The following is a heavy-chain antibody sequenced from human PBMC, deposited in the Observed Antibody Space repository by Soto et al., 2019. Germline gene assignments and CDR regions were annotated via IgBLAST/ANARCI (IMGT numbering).Heavy chain of an antibody. CDR2: IYYSGSA. Sequence: QEQLQESGPGLVKPSQTLSLTCTVFGGSINSGAYYWSWIRQLPGRGLEWIGYIYYSGSAYYNPSLKSRVIMSIDTSNNQFSLKLSYVTAADTAVYYCARVPYYFGSGSSDYWGQGTLVTVSS. V-gene: IGHV4-31*03. D-gene: IGHD3-10*01. CDR1: GGSINSGAYY. J-gene: IGHJ4*02. CDR3: ARVPYYFGSGSSDY.